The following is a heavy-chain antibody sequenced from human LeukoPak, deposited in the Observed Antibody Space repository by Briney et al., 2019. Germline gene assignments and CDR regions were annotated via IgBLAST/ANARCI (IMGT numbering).Heavy chain of an antibody. V-gene: IGHV3-73*01. CDR2: IRSKANSYAT. D-gene: IGHD3-10*01. J-gene: IGHJ4*02. CDR1: GFTFSGSA. Sequence: GGSLKLSCAASGFTFSGSAMHWVRQASGKGLEWVGRIRSKANSYATAYAASVKGRFTISRDDSKNTAYLQMNSLKTEDTAVYYCTRQGPMVRGVIIKEFDYWGQGTLVTVSS. CDR3: TRQGPMVRGVIIKEFDY.